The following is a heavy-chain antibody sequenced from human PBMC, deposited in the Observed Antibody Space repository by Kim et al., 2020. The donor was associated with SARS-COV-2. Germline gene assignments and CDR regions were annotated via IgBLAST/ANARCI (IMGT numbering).Heavy chain of an antibody. D-gene: IGHD6-13*01. V-gene: IGHV5-51*01. J-gene: IGHJ4*02. Sequence: RYSPSFQGQVTTSADKSISTAYLQGSSLKASDTAMYYCARRRHRQPVDYWGQGTLVTVSS. CDR3: ARRRHRQPVDY.